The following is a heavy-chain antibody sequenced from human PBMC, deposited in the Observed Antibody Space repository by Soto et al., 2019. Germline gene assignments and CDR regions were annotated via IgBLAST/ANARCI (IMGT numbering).Heavy chain of an antibody. CDR1: GGTYSSYA. V-gene: IGHV1-69*13. CDR2: VIPIFGTA. D-gene: IGHD6-13*01. CDR3: PSDSLRAAAGNNFGFDI. J-gene: IGHJ3*02. Sequence: SVKVSCKASGGTYSSYAISWLRQAPGQGLEWMGEVIPIFGTANYVQKFQGRVTIYADESTTTDYRELSSLRSEDTSGYYCPSDSLRAAAGNNFGFDICGQGPMVAVAS.